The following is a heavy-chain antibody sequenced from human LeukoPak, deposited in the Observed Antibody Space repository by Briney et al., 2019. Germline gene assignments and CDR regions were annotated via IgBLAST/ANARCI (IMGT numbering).Heavy chain of an antibody. D-gene: IGHD6-6*01. CDR2: INISGNA. V-gene: IGHV4-4*07. J-gene: IGHJ5*02. CDR3: AKDRLPRQIAARPLWFDP. Sequence: SETLSLTCTVSGGSLSIYYWSWIRQPAGKGLEWIGRINISGNAKYNASLQSRVTMSVDPSKNQFSLLMFSVTAADTAVYYCAKDRLPRQIAARPLWFDPWGQGTLITVSS. CDR1: GGSLSIYY.